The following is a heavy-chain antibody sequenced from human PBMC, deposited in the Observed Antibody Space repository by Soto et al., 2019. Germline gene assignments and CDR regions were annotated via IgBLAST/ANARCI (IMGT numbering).Heavy chain of an antibody. CDR1: GGSFSRYH. D-gene: IGHD3-10*01. CDR2: TDHTGRT. CDR3: VRSASGIGCDY. J-gene: IGHJ4*02. V-gene: IGHV4-34*01. Sequence: SETLSLTCAVYGGSFSRYHWSWIRQPPGKGLAWMGETDHTGRTTYSPSLKSRVTITVDTSKTQFSLKLNSVTAADTAVYYCVRSASGIGCDYWGQGTLVTVSS.